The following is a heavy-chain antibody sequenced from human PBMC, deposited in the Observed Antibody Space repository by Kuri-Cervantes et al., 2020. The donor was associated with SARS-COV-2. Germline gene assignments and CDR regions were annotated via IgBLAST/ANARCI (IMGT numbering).Heavy chain of an antibody. CDR3: ASGGGTAFDY. CDR2: ISGSGGST. J-gene: IGHJ4*02. CDR1: GFTFSSYA. V-gene: IGHV3-23*01. D-gene: IGHD1-14*01. Sequence: GESLKISCAASGFTFSSYAMSWVRQAPGKGLEWVSAISGSGGSTYYADSVKGRFTISRDNSKNTLYLQMNNLRTEDTAVYYCASGGGTAFDYWGQGTLVTVSS.